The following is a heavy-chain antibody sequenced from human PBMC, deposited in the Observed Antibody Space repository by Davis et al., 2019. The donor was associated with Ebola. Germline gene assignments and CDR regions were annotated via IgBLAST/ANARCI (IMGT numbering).Heavy chain of an antibody. D-gene: IGHD4-17*01. CDR1: GFTFSSYE. J-gene: IGHJ4*02. Sequence: GESLKISCAASGFTFSSYEMNWVRQAPGKGLEWVGRIRSKANSYATAYAASVKGRFTISRDDSKNTAYLQMNSLKTEDTAVYYCTTTTVTTDYWGQGTLVTVSS. CDR2: IRSKANSYAT. V-gene: IGHV3-73*01. CDR3: TTTTVTTDY.